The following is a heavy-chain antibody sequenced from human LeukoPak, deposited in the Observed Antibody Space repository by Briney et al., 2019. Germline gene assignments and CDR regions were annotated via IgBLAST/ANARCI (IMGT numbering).Heavy chain of an antibody. CDR3: TKELHVAVAVADYYYFYIDV. D-gene: IGHD6-19*01. CDR1: GFAFSSFA. V-gene: IGHV3-23*01. Sequence: GGSLRLSCAASGFAFSSFAMGWVRQSPGKGLEWLSTNGGGNTTFYADSVKGRFTISRDNSKNTLYLHMDSLRPDDTAIYYCTKELHVAVAVADYYYFYIDVWGRGTAVTVSS. J-gene: IGHJ6*03. CDR2: TNGGGNTT.